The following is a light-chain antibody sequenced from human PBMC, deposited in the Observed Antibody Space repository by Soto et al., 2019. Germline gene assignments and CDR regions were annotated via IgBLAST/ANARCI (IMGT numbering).Light chain of an antibody. Sequence: EVFMTQSPATLSLSPGERATLSCRASQSVSSSLAWYQQKPGQAPRLLIYGASTRAAGIPDRFSGSGSEPEFTLTISSLQAEDFAIYYCQQYNNWWTFGQGTKVEIK. CDR2: GAS. CDR1: QSVSSS. J-gene: IGKJ1*01. CDR3: QQYNNWWT. V-gene: IGKV3-15*01.